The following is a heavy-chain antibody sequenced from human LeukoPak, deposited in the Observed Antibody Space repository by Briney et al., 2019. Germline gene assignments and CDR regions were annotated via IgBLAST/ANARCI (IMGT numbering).Heavy chain of an antibody. CDR2: IYYSGST. CDR1: GGSISSYY. D-gene: IGHD1-26*01. Sequence: PSETLSLTCTVSGGSISSYYWGWIRQPPGKGLEWIGYIYYSGSTNYNPSLKSRVTISVDTSKNQFSLKLSSVTAADTAVYYCAREIVGATGWFDPWGQGTLVTVSS. CDR3: AREIVGATGWFDP. J-gene: IGHJ5*02. V-gene: IGHV4-59*01.